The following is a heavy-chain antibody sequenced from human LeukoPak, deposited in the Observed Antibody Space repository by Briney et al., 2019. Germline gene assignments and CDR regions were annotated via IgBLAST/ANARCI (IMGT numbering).Heavy chain of an antibody. CDR1: GFTFSNYN. Sequence: GGSLRLSCAASGFTFSNYNMNWVRQAPGKGLEWVPYISSSSTNIYYTDSVQGRFTISRDNTKNSLYLQMNSLRAEDTAVYYCARDDTAVAGTELDYWGQGTLVTVSS. V-gene: IGHV3-21*01. J-gene: IGHJ4*02. CDR3: ARDDTAVAGTELDY. CDR2: ISSSSTNI. D-gene: IGHD6-19*01.